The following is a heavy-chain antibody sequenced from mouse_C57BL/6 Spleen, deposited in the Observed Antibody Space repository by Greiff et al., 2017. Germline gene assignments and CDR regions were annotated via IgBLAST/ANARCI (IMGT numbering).Heavy chain of an antibody. V-gene: IGHV5-16*01. J-gene: IGHJ1*03. Sequence: EVKLVESEGGLVQPGSSMKLSCTASGFTFSDYYMAWVRQVPEKGLEWVANINYDGSSTYYLDSLKSRFIISRDNAKNILYLQMSSLKSEDTATYYCARVVYDYDGWYFDVWGTGTTVTVSS. CDR1: GFTFSDYY. CDR2: INYDGSST. CDR3: ARVVYDYDGWYFDV. D-gene: IGHD2-4*01.